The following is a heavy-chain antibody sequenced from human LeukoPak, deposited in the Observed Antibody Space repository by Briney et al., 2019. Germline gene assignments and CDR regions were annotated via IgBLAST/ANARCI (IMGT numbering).Heavy chain of an antibody. CDR1: GYTFTGYG. J-gene: IGHJ5*01. Sequence: ASVKVSCKASGYTFTGYGISWVRQAPGQGLEWMGWISAYNGNTNYAQKLQGRVTMTTDTSTSTAYMELRSLRSDDTAMYYCARDVDSSMVTNWFDSWGQGTLVTVSS. V-gene: IGHV1-18*04. CDR2: ISAYNGNT. D-gene: IGHD5-18*01. CDR3: ARDVDSSMVTNWFDS.